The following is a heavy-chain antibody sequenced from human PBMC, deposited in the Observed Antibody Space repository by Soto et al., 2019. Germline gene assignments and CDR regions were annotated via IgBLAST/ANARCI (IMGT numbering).Heavy chain of an antibody. CDR3: ARDTSRATYYYDSSTLDAFDI. CDR1: GGTFSSYA. CDR2: IIPIFGTA. V-gene: IGHV1-69*06. J-gene: IGHJ3*02. Sequence: SVKVSCKASGGTFSSYAISWVRQAPGQGLEWMGGIIPIFGTANYAQKFQGRVTITADKSTSTAYMELSRLRSEDTAVYYCARDTSRATYYYDSSTLDAFDIWGQGTMVTVSS. D-gene: IGHD3-22*01.